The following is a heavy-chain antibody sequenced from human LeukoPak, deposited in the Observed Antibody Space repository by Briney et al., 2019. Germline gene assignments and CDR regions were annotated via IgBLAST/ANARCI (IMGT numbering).Heavy chain of an antibody. CDR2: ISGSGGST. Sequence: SGGSLRLSCAASGFTFSSYAMSWVRQAPGKGLEWVSAISGSGGSTYYADSVKGQFTISRDNSKNTLYLQMNSLRAEDTAVYYCARGGCSSTSCHIDYWGQGTLVTVSS. D-gene: IGHD2-2*02. CDR1: GFTFSSYA. CDR3: ARGGCSSTSCHIDY. J-gene: IGHJ4*02. V-gene: IGHV3-23*01.